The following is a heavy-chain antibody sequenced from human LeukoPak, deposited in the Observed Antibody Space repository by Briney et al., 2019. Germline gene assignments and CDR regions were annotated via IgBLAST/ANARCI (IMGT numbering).Heavy chain of an antibody. D-gene: IGHD5/OR15-5a*01. CDR2: IKQDGTDK. J-gene: IGHJ6*03. CDR1: GFTFDFYW. CDR3: ARAGPWVSSVDSVLQYNYHMDV. Sequence: GSLRLSCAASGFTFDFYWMSWVRQAPGKGLEWVANIKQDGTDKYYVDSVGGRFTISRDNAKNSLYLQMNSLRAEDTAVYYCARAGPWVSSVDSVLQYNYHMDVWGKGTTVTVSS. V-gene: IGHV3-7*01.